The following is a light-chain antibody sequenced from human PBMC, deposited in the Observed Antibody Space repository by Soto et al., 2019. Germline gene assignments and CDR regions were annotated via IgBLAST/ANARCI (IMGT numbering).Light chain of an antibody. CDR2: GNS. CDR3: QSYDSSLSGYV. Sequence: QSVLTQPPSVSGAPGQRVTISCTGSSSNIGAGYDVQWYQQLPGTAPKLLIYGNSNRPSGVPDRFSGSKSGTSASLAITGRQAADDADYYCQSYDSSLSGYVFGTGTKLTVL. CDR1: SSNIGAGYD. J-gene: IGLJ1*01. V-gene: IGLV1-40*01.